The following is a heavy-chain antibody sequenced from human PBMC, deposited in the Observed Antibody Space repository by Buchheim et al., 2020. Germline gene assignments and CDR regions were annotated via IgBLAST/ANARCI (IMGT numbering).Heavy chain of an antibody. V-gene: IGHV4-34*01. Sequence: QVQLQQWGAGLLKPSETLSLTCAVYGASVSDHYWSWIRQPPGKGLEWIGEINQSGSTDYNPSLKSRVTISGDMSKNQLSLKLTSVTAADTAVYYCAREPGYCVSTNCYGCWFDPWRQGT. D-gene: IGHD2-2*01. CDR3: AREPGYCVSTNCYGCWFDP. CDR2: INQSGST. CDR1: GASVSDHY. J-gene: IGHJ5*02.